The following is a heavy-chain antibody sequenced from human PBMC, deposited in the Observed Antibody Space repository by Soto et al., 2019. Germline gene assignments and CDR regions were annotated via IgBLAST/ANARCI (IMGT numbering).Heavy chain of an antibody. CDR2: IRRKANSYTT. J-gene: IGHJ6*02. Sequence: EVQLVESGGGLVQPGGSLRLSCAASGLIFSDYHMDWVRQAPGKGLEWVGRIRRKANSYTTEYAASVKGRFTISRDDSNISLYLQMNSLKSEDTSVYYCAMLVGWSRGSSGMDVWGQGTTVTVSS. D-gene: IGHD6-19*01. CDR3: AMLVGWSRGSSGMDV. V-gene: IGHV3-72*01. CDR1: GLIFSDYH.